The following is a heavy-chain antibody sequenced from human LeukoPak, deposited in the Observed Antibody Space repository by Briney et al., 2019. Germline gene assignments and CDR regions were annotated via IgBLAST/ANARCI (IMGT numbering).Heavy chain of an antibody. D-gene: IGHD3-22*01. V-gene: IGHV3-23*01. CDR3: AKVKSSVAVVITSPFEQ. CDR2: VSRSGGRT. J-gene: IGHJ4*02. Sequence: PGGSLRLSCAASGFSFNSYAMSWVRQAPGKGLEWVSGVSRSGGRTYYADSVKGRYTISRDNSKNALYLQMNSLRAEDTAVYYCAKVKSSVAVVITSPFEQWGQGTLVTVSS. CDR1: GFSFNSYA.